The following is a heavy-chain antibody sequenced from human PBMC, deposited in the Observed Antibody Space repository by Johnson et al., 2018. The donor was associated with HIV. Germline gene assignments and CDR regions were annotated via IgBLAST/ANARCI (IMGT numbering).Heavy chain of an antibody. J-gene: IGHJ3*02. CDR1: GVTLSDYY. CDR3: ARGRPSGSHDAFDI. Sequence: QVQLVESGGGLVKPGGSLRLSCAASGVTLSDYYMSWIRQAPGKGLEWISYISSGGSTKYYADSVKGRFTISRDNAKNSLYLQMNSLRAEDTAVYYCARGRPSGSHDAFDIWGQGTMVTVSS. V-gene: IGHV3-11*04. D-gene: IGHD3-22*01. CDR2: ISSGGSTK.